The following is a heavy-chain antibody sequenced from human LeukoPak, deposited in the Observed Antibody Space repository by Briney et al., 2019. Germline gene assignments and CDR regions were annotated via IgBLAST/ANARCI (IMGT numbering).Heavy chain of an antibody. CDR2: IKPDGTTK. Sequence: GGSLRLSCAASGFPFSSYSMTWVRQTPGKGLEWVANIKPDGTTKFYVDSVKGRFTISRDNALNSLYLQMNSLRAEDTAIYYCARSIPYGTTWYGRSDYWGQGTLVTVSS. CDR3: ARSIPYGTTWYGRSDY. V-gene: IGHV3-7*03. J-gene: IGHJ4*02. D-gene: IGHD6-13*01. CDR1: GFPFSSYS.